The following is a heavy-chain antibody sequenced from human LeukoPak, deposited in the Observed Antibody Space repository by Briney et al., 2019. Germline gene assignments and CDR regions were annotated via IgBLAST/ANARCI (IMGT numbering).Heavy chain of an antibody. CDR2: INHSGST. V-gene: IGHV4-34*01. Sequence: SETLSLTCAVYGGSFSGYYWSWIRQPPGKGLEWIGEINHSGSTNYNPSLKSRVTISVDTSKNQFSLKLSSVTAADTAVYYCAGFGVVIGFDPWGQGTLVTVSS. CDR1: GGSFSGYY. CDR3: AGFGVVIGFDP. D-gene: IGHD3-3*01. J-gene: IGHJ5*02.